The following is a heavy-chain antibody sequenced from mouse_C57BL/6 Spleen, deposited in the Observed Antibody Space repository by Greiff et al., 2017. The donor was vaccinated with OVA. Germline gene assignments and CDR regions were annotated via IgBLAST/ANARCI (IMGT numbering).Heavy chain of an antibody. CDR2: IYPGDGDT. V-gene: IGHV1-82*01. CDR1: GYAFSSSW. Sequence: VQLQQSGPELVKPGASVKISCKASGYAFSSSWMNWVKQRPGKGLEWIGRIYPGDGDTNYNGKFKGKATLTADKSSSTAYMQLSSLTSEDSAVYFCARIYYGNPYWYFEVWGTGTTVTVSS. CDR3: ARIYYGNPYWYFEV. D-gene: IGHD2-1*01. J-gene: IGHJ1*03.